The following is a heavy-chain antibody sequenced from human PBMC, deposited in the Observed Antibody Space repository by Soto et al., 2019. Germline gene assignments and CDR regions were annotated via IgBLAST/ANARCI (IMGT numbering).Heavy chain of an antibody. CDR2: INGGDGNT. CDR3: ATGPRREY. CDR1: GYTFTSYA. Sequence: QVQLVRSGAEVKKPGASVKVSCKASGYTFTSYAIHWVRQAPGQSLEWMGWINGGDGNTKYSQKFQGRVTITRDTSASTAYMELSSLRSEDTAVYSCATGPRREYWGQGSLVTVSS. J-gene: IGHJ4*02. V-gene: IGHV1-3*01.